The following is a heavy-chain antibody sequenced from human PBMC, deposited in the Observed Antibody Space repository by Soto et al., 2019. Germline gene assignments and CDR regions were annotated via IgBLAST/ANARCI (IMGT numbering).Heavy chain of an antibody. CDR3: ARDPPSHSQWLVSAANGGAFDI. CDR2: TYYRSKWYN. V-gene: IGHV6-1*01. CDR1: GDSVSSNSAA. D-gene: IGHD6-19*01. J-gene: IGHJ3*02. Sequence: KQSQTLSLTCAISGDSVSSNSAAWNWIRQSPSRGLEWLGRTYYRSKWYNDYAVSVKSRITINPDTSKNQFSLQLNSVTPEDTAVYYCARDPPSHSQWLVSAANGGAFDIWGQGTMVTVSS.